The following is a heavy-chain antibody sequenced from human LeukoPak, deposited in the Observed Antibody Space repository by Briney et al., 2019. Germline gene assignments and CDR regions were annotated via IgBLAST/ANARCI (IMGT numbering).Heavy chain of an antibody. CDR1: GFTFSSSA. Sequence: GGSLRLSCAASGFTFSSSAMSWVRQAPGKGLEWVSAISNNGGYTYYAYSVQGRFTISRDNSKSTLCLQMNSLRAEDTAVYYCAKQLGYCSDGSCYFPYWGQGTLVTVSS. J-gene: IGHJ4*02. CDR3: AKQLGYCSDGSCYFPY. D-gene: IGHD2-15*01. V-gene: IGHV3-23*01. CDR2: ISNNGGYT.